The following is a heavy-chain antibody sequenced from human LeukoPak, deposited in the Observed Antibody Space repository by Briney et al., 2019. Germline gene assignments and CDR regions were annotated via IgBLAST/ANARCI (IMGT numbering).Heavy chain of an antibody. Sequence: PSETLSLTCAVSGGSISSNNWWGWVRPPPGKGLEWIGEIYHSGSPNYNPSLKSRVTISVDKSRNHFSLNLSSVTAADTAVHYCARVNINNWHSCDYWGQGTLVTVSS. CDR2: IYHSGSP. CDR3: ARVNINNWHSCDY. V-gene: IGHV4-4*02. D-gene: IGHD1-1*01. J-gene: IGHJ4*02. CDR1: GGSISSNNW.